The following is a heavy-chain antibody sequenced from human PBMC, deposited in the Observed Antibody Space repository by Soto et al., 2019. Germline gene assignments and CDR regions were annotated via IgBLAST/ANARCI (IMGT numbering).Heavy chain of an antibody. CDR2: IYYSGST. D-gene: IGHD4-17*01. Sequence: SETLSLTCTVSGCSISSYYWTWIRQPPGKGLEWIGYIYYSGSTNYNPSLKSRVTISVDTSKNQFSLKLSSVTAADTAVYYCAKPQWADYGGTFDPGGKVSLVTSPQ. J-gene: IGHJ5*02. V-gene: IGHV4-59*01. CDR3: AKPQWADYGGTFDP. CDR1: GCSISSYY.